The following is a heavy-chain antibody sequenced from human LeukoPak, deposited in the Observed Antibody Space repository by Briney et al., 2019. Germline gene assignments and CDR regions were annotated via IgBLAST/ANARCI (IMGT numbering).Heavy chain of an antibody. J-gene: IGHJ6*03. CDR1: GYTFTSYG. D-gene: IGHD6-19*01. Sequence: ASVKVSCKASGYTFTSYGISWVRQAPGQGLEWMGWVSAYNGNTNYAQKLQDRVTMTTDTSTTTAYMDLRSLRSDDTAVYYCARTHSSGWYSVDDYYMDVWGKGTTVTISS. CDR2: VSAYNGNT. CDR3: ARTHSSGWYSVDDYYMDV. V-gene: IGHV1-18*01.